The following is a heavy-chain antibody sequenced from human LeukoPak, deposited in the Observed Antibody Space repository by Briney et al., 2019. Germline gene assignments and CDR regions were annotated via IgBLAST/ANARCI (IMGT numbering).Heavy chain of an antibody. CDR1: GFTFSTNA. J-gene: IGHJ4*02. V-gene: IGHV3-64*02. CDR3: ARVKYNDFWSGYSPPDY. Sequence: PWGVLRLSCEASGFTFSTNAIHWVRQAPGQGLRYVSAISGDGGSTYYADSVKDRFTISSDNSKNTVYLQMGSLRAEDMAVYYCARVKYNDFWSGYSPPDYWGQGTLVTVSS. D-gene: IGHD3-3*01. CDR2: ISGDGGST.